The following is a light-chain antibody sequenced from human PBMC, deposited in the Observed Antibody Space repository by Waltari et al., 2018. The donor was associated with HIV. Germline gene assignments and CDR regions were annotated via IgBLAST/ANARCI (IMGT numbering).Light chain of an antibody. CDR2: EVT. CDR1: TSAIHDYNF. V-gene: IGLV2-8*01. CDR3: SSFAGSNKL. J-gene: IGLJ2*01. Sequence: QSALTQPPSASGSPGQSVNMSCTGATSAIHDYNFISWYQQYSGKAPKLIIFEVTKRPSGFPCRFSGSRAGNTASLIGSGLQAEDEAVYFCSSFAGSNKLFGGGTKLTVL.